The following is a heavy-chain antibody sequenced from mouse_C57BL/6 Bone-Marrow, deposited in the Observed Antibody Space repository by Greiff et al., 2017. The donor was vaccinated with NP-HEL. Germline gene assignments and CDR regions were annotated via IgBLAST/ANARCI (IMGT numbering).Heavy chain of an antibody. CDR1: GFTFSAYY. J-gene: IGHJ1*03. CDR2: INYDGSST. Sequence: EVQLVESEGGLVQPGSSMKLSCTASGFTFSAYYMAWVRPVPEKGLEWVANINYDGSSTYYLDSLKSRFLISRDNAKNILYLQMSSLKSEDTATYYCARDGGNYGYFDVWGTGTTVTVSS. CDR3: ARDGGNYGYFDV. V-gene: IGHV5-16*01.